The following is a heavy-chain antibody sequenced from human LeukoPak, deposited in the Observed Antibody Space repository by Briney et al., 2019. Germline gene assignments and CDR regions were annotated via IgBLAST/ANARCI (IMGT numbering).Heavy chain of an antibody. CDR2: ISSSGSTI. J-gene: IGHJ3*02. V-gene: IGHV3-48*03. CDR1: GFTFSSYE. Sequence: GSLRLSCAASGFTFSSYEMNWVRQAPGKGLEWVSYISSSGSTIYYADSVKGRFTISRDNAKNSLYLQMNSLRAEDTAVYYCARQVVPAAIDAFDIWGQGTMVTVSS. CDR3: ARQVVPAAIDAFDI. D-gene: IGHD2-2*01.